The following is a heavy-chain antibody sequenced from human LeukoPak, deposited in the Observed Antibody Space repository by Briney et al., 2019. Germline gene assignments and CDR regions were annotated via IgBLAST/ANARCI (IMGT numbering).Heavy chain of an antibody. CDR3: VSSGSGSYLTVDY. CDR1: GGSISSSSYY. J-gene: IGHJ4*02. D-gene: IGHD3-10*01. V-gene: IGHV4-39*07. Sequence: TSETLSLTCTVSGGSISSSSYYWGWIRQPPGKGLEWIGSIYYSGSTYYNPSLKSRVTISVDTSKNQFSLRLRSVTAADTAVYYCVSSGSGSYLTVDYWGQGTLVTVSS. CDR2: IYYSGST.